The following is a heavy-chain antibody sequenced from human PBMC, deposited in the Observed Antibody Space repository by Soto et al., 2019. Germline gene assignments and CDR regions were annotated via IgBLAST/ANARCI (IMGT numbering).Heavy chain of an antibody. D-gene: IGHD5-12*01. V-gene: IGHV4-39*01. CDR2: FYYSGST. CDR3: ARISVASTYMDV. J-gene: IGHJ6*03. CDR1: WGTLRDSGCC. Sequence: CSVSWGTLRDSGCCWSCIRTTPGKGLEWIGSFYYSGSTYYSPSLKSRVTISGDTSKKQISLRLSSVTATDTAVYYCARISVASTYMDVWGKGATVIVSS.